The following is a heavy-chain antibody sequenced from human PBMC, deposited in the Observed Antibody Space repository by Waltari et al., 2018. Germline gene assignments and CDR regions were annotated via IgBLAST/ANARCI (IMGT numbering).Heavy chain of an antibody. D-gene: IGHD1-26*01. CDR1: GFTFSSYG. Sequence: ASGFTFSSYGMHWVRQAPGKGLEWVAVISYDGSNKYYADSVKGRFTISRDNSKNTLYLQMNSLRAEDTAVYYCAKDEVGGSYYYWGQGTLVTVSS. V-gene: IGHV3-30*18. CDR2: ISYDGSNK. CDR3: AKDEVGGSYYY. J-gene: IGHJ4*02.